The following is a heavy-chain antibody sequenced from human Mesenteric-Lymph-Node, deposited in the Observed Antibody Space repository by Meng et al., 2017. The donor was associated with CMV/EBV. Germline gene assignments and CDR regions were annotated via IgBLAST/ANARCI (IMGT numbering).Heavy chain of an antibody. J-gene: IGHJ5*02. CDR1: GGSISSSGYF. V-gene: IGHV4-39*01. Sequence: SETLSLTCTVSGGSISSSGYFWGWIRQPPGKGLEWFGNIYHTGSAYYNPSLKSRVTISVDTSKNQFSLKLSSVTAADTAVYYCARHSNWFDPWGQGTLVTVSS. CDR3: ARHSNWFDP. CDR2: IYHTGSA.